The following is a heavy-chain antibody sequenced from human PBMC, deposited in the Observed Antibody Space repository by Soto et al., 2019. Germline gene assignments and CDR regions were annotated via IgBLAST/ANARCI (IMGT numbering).Heavy chain of an antibody. CDR2: ISSSNGNV. J-gene: IGHJ6*02. CDR1: VDTFTRYG. D-gene: IGHD3-10*01. CDR3: ARGGPTSADHYYGMDV. V-gene: IGHV1-18*01. Sequence: QVQLVQSGAEVKKPGASVKVSCEASVDTFTRYGINWVRQAPGQGLEWMGWISSSNGNVEYAQNVKGRVIMTTDTSTSTAYMELRSLRSDDTAVYYCARGGPTSADHYYGMDVWGQGTTVTVSS.